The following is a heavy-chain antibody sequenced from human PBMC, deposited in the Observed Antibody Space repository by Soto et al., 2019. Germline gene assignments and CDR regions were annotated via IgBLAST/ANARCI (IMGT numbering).Heavy chain of an antibody. CDR1: GFSLTTDRVG. Sequence: QITLKESGPTLVKPTQTLTLTCTFSGFSLTTDRVGVGWIRQPPGEALEWLAVIYWDDSKTYRPSLESRLTITKDTTKNQVALTMTKMASVETVTSYCAYAYGGRSISWSQGSLVTVSS. D-gene: IGHD3-16*01. CDR3: AYAYGGRSIS. V-gene: IGHV2-5*02. J-gene: IGHJ5*02. CDR2: IYWDDSK.